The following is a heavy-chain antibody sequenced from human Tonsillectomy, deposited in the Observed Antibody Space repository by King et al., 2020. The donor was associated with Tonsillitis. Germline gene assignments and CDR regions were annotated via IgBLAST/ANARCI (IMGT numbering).Heavy chain of an antibody. J-gene: IGHJ4*02. D-gene: IGHD1-1*01. Sequence: VQLVESGGGLVQPGGSLRLSCAASGFTFSSYAMSWVRQAPGKGLEWVSVISGSGGTTYYADSVKGRFTISRDISKNTLYLQMNSLRAEDTAVYYCASNWNFGFDYWGQGTLDTVSS. V-gene: IGHV3-23*04. CDR2: ISGSGGTT. CDR1: GFTFSSYA. CDR3: ASNWNFGFDY.